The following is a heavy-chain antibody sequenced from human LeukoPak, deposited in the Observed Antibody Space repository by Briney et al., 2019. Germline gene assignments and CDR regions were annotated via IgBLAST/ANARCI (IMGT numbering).Heavy chain of an antibody. CDR2: IYYSGST. V-gene: IGHV4-59*01. CDR3: SRGPWSTGDALGV. CDR1: GGSISTYY. Sequence: SETLSLTCTVSGGSISTYYWSWIRQPPGKGLEWIGYIYYSGSTNYNPSLKNRVTISLDTSKNRFSLKLNSVTAADTAVYYCSRGPWSTGDALGVWGQGTMVSVSS. D-gene: IGHD1-14*01. J-gene: IGHJ3*01.